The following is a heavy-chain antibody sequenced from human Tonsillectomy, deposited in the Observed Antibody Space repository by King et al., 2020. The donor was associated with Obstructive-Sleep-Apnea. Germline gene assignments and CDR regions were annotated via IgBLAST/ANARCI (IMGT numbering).Heavy chain of an antibody. CDR1: GGSISSGGYY. J-gene: IGHJ4*02. V-gene: IGHV4-31*03. D-gene: IGHD6-19*01. CDR2: IYYSGST. CDR3: ARWSSSGWSYYFDY. Sequence: QLQLQESGPGLVKPSQTLSLTCTVSGGSISSGGYYWSWIRQHPGKGLEWIGYIYYSGSTYYNPSLKSRVTISVDTSKNQFSLKLSSVTAADTAVYYCARWSSSGWSYYFDYGGQGTLVTVSS.